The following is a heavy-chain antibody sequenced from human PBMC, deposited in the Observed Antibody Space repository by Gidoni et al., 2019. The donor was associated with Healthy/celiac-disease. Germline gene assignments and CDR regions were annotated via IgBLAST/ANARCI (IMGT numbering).Heavy chain of an antibody. D-gene: IGHD4-17*01. J-gene: IGHJ6*02. V-gene: IGHV4-61*02. Sequence: QVQLQESGPGLVTPSHTLSLTCTVSGGYISSGSSYWSWIRQPAGKGLEWIGRIYTSGSTNYNPSLKSRVTMSVDTSKNQFSLKLSSVTAADTAVYYCARGSTVTTNYYYYYGMDVWGQGTTVTVSS. CDR2: IYTSGST. CDR3: ARGSTVTTNYYYYYGMDV. CDR1: GGYISSGSSY.